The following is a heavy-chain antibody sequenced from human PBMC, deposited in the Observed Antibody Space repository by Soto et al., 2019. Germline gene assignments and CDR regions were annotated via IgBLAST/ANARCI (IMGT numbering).Heavy chain of an antibody. J-gene: IGHJ4*02. CDR1: GFIFSSCW. Sequence: EVQLVESGGGLVQPGGSLRLSCAASGFIFSSCWMHWVRQAPGKGLVWVSRINSDGSSTNYADSVKGRFTIYRDNAKNTLYRQMNSLRAEDRAVYYCARGRNYYDWGSSTDYWGQGTLVTVSS. CDR2: INSDGSST. D-gene: IGHD3-10*01. V-gene: IGHV3-74*01. CDR3: ARGRNYYDWGSSTDY.